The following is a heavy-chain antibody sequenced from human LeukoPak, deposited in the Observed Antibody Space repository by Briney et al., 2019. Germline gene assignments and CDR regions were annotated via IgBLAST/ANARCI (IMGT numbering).Heavy chain of an antibody. CDR1: GGTFSSYA. CDR2: IIPIFGTA. V-gene: IGHV1-69*06. D-gene: IGHD6-19*01. CDR3: ATDGAVAGKLDDAFDI. J-gene: IGHJ3*02. Sequence: ASVKVSCKASGGTFSSYAISWVRQAPGQGLEWMGGIIPIFGTANYAQKFQGRVTMTEDTSTDTAYMELSSLRSEDTAVYYCATDGAVAGKLDDAFDIWGQGTMVTVSS.